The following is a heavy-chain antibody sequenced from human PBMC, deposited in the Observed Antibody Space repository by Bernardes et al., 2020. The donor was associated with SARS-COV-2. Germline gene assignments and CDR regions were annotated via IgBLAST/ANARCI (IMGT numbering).Heavy chain of an antibody. D-gene: IGHD3-22*01. J-gene: IGHJ4*02. Sequence: GGSLRLSCAASGFTCNNYGVHWVRQAPGKGLEWVAVISYDGSYKFYADSVKGRFTISRDNSKNTLYLQMNSLRAEDTAVYYCARTFIDSSGSAQTRPHFDTWGQGTPVTVSS. CDR3: ARTFIDSSGSAQTRPHFDT. CDR1: GFTCNNYG. V-gene: IGHV3-30*03. CDR2: ISYDGSYK.